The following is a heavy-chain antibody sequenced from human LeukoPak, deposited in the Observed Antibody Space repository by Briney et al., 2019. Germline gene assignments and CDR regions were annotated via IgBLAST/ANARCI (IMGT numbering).Heavy chain of an antibody. J-gene: IGHJ4*02. Sequence: GGSLRLSCAASGFTFSNYAMHWVRQAPGKGLDWVAFISSDGSNKLYADSVKGRFAISRDNSKSTLYLEMNSLGPEDTAVYYCASRGEPSSTWSIPFYWGQGTLVTVSS. CDR1: GFTFSNYA. D-gene: IGHD6-13*01. CDR3: ASRGEPSSTWSIPFY. V-gene: IGHV3-30*09. CDR2: ISSDGSNK.